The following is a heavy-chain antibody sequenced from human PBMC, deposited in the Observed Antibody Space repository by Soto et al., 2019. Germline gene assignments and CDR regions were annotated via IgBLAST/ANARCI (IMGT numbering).Heavy chain of an antibody. Sequence: GGSLRLSCAASGFTFSSYAMSWVRQAPGKGLEWVSAISGSGGSTYYAASVKGRFTISRDNSKNTLYLQMNSRRAEDTAVYYCAKGPYGDYYYYYYMDVWGKGTTVTVSS. CDR2: ISGSGGST. CDR3: AKGPYGDYYYYYYMDV. V-gene: IGHV3-23*01. D-gene: IGHD4-17*01. J-gene: IGHJ6*03. CDR1: GFTFSSYA.